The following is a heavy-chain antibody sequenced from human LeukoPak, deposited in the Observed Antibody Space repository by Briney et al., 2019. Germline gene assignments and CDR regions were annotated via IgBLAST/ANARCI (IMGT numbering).Heavy chain of an antibody. D-gene: IGHD3-3*01. J-gene: IGHJ4*02. CDR2: IKNDGTVK. Sequence: GGSLTLSCAASGFTFSYHWMTWVRQAPGKGLEWVANIKNDGTVKNYVDSVKGRFTISRDISKNTLYLQMDSLRAEDTAAYYCARGKDHDFWNPFDHWGQGTLVTVSS. CDR3: ARGKDHDFWNPFDH. CDR1: GFTFSYHW. V-gene: IGHV3-7*03.